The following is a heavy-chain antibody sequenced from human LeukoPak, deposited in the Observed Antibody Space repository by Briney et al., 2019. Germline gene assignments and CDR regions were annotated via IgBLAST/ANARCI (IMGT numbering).Heavy chain of an antibody. CDR2: IYYSGYT. V-gene: IGHV4-59*01. J-gene: IGHJ4*02. CDR3: ASTAMAPYYFDY. Sequence: SETLSLTCTVSGGSISSYYWSWIRQPPGKGLEYIGYIYYSGYTNYNPSLKSRVTISVDTSKNQFSLKLSSVTAADTAVYYCASTAMAPYYFDYWGQGTLVTVSS. CDR1: GGSISSYY. D-gene: IGHD5-18*01.